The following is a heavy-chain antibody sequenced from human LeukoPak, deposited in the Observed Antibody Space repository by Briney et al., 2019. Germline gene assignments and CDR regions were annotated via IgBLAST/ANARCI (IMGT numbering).Heavy chain of an antibody. V-gene: IGHV4-31*03. J-gene: IGHJ4*02. D-gene: IGHD5-18*01. CDR2: IYYSGST. Sequence: SQTLSLTCTVSGGSISSGGYYWSWIRQHPGKGLEWIGYIYYSGSTYYNPSLKSRVTISVDTSKNQFSLKLSSVTAADTAVYYCARDFVDTAMPDYWGQGTLVTVSS. CDR1: GGSISSGGYY. CDR3: ARDFVDTAMPDY.